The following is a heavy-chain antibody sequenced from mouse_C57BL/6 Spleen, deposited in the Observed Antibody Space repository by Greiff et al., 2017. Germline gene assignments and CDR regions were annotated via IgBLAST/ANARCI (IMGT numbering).Heavy chain of an antibody. CDR2: ISSGSSTI. CDR1: GFPFSDYG. CDR3: ARSYGSSHYYAMDY. J-gene: IGHJ4*01. V-gene: IGHV5-17*01. D-gene: IGHD1-1*01. Sequence: EVKLMESGGGLVKPGGSLKLSCAASGFPFSDYGMHWVRQAPEKGLEWVAYISSGSSTIYYADTVKGRFTISRDNAKNTLFLQMTSLRSEDTAMYYCARSYGSSHYYAMDYWGQGTSVTVSS.